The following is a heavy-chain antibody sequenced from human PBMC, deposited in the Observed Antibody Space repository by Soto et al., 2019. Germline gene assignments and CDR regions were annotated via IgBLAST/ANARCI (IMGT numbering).Heavy chain of an antibody. J-gene: IGHJ4*01. D-gene: IGHD2-2*01. Sequence: SLSNPDWECAVNGDCVHWGRQAPGKGLVWVSRVNPGGSITTYADSVKGRFTISRDNDKNTLYLQMNSLRAYDTAVEYGVRDKVPSSDYLGHRILVPVSS. CDR2: VNPGGSIT. CDR3: VRDKVPSSDY. V-gene: IGHV3-74*01. CDR1: ECAVNGDC.